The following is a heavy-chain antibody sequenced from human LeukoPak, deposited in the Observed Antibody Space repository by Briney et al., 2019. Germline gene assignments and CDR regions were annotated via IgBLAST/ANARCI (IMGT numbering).Heavy chain of an antibody. CDR3: ARDRTGGSYYYFDY. CDR1: GGSISSSSYY. J-gene: IGHJ4*02. D-gene: IGHD1-26*01. V-gene: IGHV4-39*07. CDR2: IYYSGST. Sequence: SETLSLTCTVSGGSISSSSYYWGWIRQPPGKGLEWIGSIYYSGSTYYNPSLKSRVTISVDTSKNQFSLKLSSVTAADTAVYYCARDRTGGSYYYFDYWGQGTLVTVSS.